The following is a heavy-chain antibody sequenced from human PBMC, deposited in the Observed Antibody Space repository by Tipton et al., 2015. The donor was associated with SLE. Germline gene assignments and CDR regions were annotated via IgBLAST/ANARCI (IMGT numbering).Heavy chain of an antibody. V-gene: IGHV4-59*08. CDR1: GGSISTYY. CDR2: VHNSGSS. CDR3: VRYMTKVTPFNYLGLDV. D-gene: IGHD4-17*01. J-gene: IGHJ6*02. Sequence: TLSLTCTVSGGSISTYYWSWIRQPPGKGLEWIGYVHNSGSSNYNPSLKSRVTFSVDTSKNQVSLKLTSVTAADTALYYCVRYMTKVTPFNYLGLDVWGPGTTVIVSS.